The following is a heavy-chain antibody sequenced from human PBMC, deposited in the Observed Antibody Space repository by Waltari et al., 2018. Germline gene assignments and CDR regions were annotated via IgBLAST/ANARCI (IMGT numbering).Heavy chain of an antibody. CDR3: AREGTTSSGAFDI. V-gene: IGHV7-4-1*02. D-gene: IGHD6-6*01. CDR2: INTNTGKP. J-gene: IGHJ3*02. Sequence: QVQLVQSGSELKKPGASVKVSCKASGYTFTTYAMNWVRQAPGQGLECMGWINTNTGKPTYAPGFTGRFVFSLDSSVSTAYLQISSLKADDTAVYFCAREGTTSSGAFDIWGQGTMVTVSS. CDR1: GYTFTTYA.